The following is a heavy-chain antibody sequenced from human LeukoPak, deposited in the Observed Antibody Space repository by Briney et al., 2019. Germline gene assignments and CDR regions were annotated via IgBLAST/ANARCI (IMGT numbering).Heavy chain of an antibody. CDR1: GGSFSGYY. J-gene: IGHJ5*02. Sequence: SETLSLTCAVYGGSFSGYYWSWIRQPPGKGLEWIGEINHSGSTNYNPSLKSRVTISVDTSKNQFSLKLSSVTAADTAAYYCARGTPGWFDPWGQGTLVTVSS. CDR2: INHSGST. V-gene: IGHV4-34*01. CDR3: ARGTPGWFDP.